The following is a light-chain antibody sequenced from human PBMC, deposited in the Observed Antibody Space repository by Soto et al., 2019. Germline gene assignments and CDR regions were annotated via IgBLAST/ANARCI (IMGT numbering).Light chain of an antibody. V-gene: IGKV1-33*01. Sequence: DIQMTQSPSSLSASVGDRVTITCQASQDIATNLNWFQQKPGKAPKLLIYDASDLQTGVPSRFSGSGSATHFTFTISSLQPEDVATYYCQQYDILLTFGGGPRVEI. CDR3: QQYDILLT. CDR2: DAS. J-gene: IGKJ4*01. CDR1: QDIATN.